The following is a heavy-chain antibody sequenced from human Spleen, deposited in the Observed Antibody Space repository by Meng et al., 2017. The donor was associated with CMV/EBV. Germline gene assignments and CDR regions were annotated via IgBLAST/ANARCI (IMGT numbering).Heavy chain of an antibody. D-gene: IGHD5-18*01. CDR2: IYWDDDK. Sequence: QITLKESGPTLVKPXQTXTLTXTFSGFSLSTSGVGVGWIRQPPGKALEWLALIYWDDDKRYSPSLKSRLTITKDTSKNQVVLTMTNMDPVDTATYYCAHRRRVDTALSYWGQGTLVTVSS. V-gene: IGHV2-5*02. CDR1: GFSLSTSGVG. CDR3: AHRRRVDTALSY. J-gene: IGHJ4*02.